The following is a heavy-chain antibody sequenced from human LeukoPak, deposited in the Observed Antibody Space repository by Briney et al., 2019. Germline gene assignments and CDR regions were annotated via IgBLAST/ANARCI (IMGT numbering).Heavy chain of an antibody. V-gene: IGHV4-59*01. CDR1: GGSIINYY. J-gene: IGHJ2*01. Sequence: SETLSLTCTVSGGSIINYYWSWIRQPPGKGLEWIGYIYYSGSTNYSPSLKSRLTISVDTSKNQFSLKLSSVTAADTAVYYCARTYGSSGLGYFDLWGRGTLVTVSS. D-gene: IGHD6-13*01. CDR2: IYYSGST. CDR3: ARTYGSSGLGYFDL.